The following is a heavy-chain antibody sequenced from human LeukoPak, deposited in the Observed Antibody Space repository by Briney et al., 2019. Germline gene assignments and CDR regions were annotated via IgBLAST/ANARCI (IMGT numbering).Heavy chain of an antibody. CDR2: ITSAGGYK. Sequence: PGGSLRLSCGASGFTFSDYSMNWVRQAPGKGLAWVASITSAGGYKYYADSVKGRFTISRDNAQNSPFLQMNSLRAEDTAVYFCATSGGFVLPNAITGNWYMDVWGRGTSVTVSS. D-gene: IGHD2-2*01. J-gene: IGHJ6*03. CDR1: GFTFSDYS. CDR3: ATSGGFVLPNAITGNWYMDV. V-gene: IGHV3-21*01.